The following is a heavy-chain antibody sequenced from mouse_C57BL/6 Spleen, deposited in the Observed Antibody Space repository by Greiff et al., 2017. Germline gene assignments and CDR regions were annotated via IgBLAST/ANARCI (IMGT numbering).Heavy chain of an antibody. CDR1: GFTFTDYY. CDR3: ARSTVVGKYFDY. CDR2: IRNKANGYTT. V-gene: IGHV7-3*01. Sequence: EVKLVESGGGLVQPGGSLSLSCAASGFTFTDYYMSWVRQPPGKALEWLGFIRNKANGYTTEYSASVKGRFTISRDNSQSILELHMNALRAEDSATYYWARSTVVGKYFDYWGQGTTLTVSS. J-gene: IGHJ2*01. D-gene: IGHD1-1*01.